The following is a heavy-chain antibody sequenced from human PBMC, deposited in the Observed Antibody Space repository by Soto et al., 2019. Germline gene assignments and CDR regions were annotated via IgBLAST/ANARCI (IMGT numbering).Heavy chain of an antibody. J-gene: IGHJ1*01. V-gene: IGHV1-3*01. D-gene: IGHD2-2*01. CDR3: ARGGYYAAPVYFQH. CDR1: GYTFTSYA. Sequence: CKASGYTFTSYAMRWVRQAPGQRLEWMGWINAGNGNTKYSQKFQGRVTITRDTSASTAYMELSSLRSEDTAVYYCARGGYYAAPVYFQHWGQGTLVTVSS. CDR2: INAGNGNT.